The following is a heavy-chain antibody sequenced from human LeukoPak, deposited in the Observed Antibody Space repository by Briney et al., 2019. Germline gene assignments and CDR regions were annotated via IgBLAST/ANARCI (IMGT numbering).Heavy chain of an antibody. J-gene: IGHJ4*02. CDR3: AHSHSPVLRY. D-gene: IGHD1-1*01. V-gene: IGHV2-5*02. CDR2: IYWDDDK. CDR1: GFSLTTRGVI. Sequence: SVLTRVNPTQTLTLTCTFSGFSLTTRGVILAWILHPPGKAREWLALIYWDDDKRYSPSLKSRLTITKDTSKNQVVLAMTNMDPVDTATYYCAHSHSPVLRYWGQGTLVTVSS.